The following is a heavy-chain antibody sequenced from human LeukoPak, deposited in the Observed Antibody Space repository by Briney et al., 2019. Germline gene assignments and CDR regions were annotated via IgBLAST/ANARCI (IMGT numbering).Heavy chain of an antibody. CDR1: GGTFSSYA. D-gene: IGHD1-14*01. CDR2: ISAYNGNT. Sequence: GASVKVSCKASGGTFSSYAIRWVRQAPGQGHEWMGWISAYNGNTNYAQKLQGRVTMTTDTSTSTAYMELRSLRSDDTAVYYCARVGSGPYYYYGMDVWGQGTTVTVSS. CDR3: ARVGSGPYYYYGMDV. V-gene: IGHV1-18*01. J-gene: IGHJ6*02.